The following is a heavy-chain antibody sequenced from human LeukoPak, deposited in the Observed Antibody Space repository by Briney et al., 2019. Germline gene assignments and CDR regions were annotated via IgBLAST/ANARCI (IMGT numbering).Heavy chain of an antibody. Sequence: SETLSLTCAVSGYSISSGYYWGWIRQPPGKGLEWIGSISHSGSTYYNPSLKSRVTISVDTSKNQFSLKLTSVTAADTAVYYCASKGKLHSSYYYLDVWGIGTTVTVSS. CDR1: GYSISSGYY. CDR3: ASKGKLHSSYYYLDV. D-gene: IGHD1-7*01. V-gene: IGHV4-38-2*01. CDR2: ISHSGST. J-gene: IGHJ6*03.